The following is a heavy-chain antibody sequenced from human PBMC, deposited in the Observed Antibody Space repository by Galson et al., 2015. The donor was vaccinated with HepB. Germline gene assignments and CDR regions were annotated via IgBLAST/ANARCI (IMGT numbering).Heavy chain of an antibody. CDR3: ARGSGYSSPFDY. V-gene: IGHV3-66*01. J-gene: IGHJ4*02. D-gene: IGHD6-13*01. CDR1: GFTVSSNY. Sequence: SLRLSCAASGFTVSSNYMSWVRQAPGKGLEWVSVIYSGGSTYYADSVKGRFTISRDDSKNTLYLQMNSLRAEDTAVYYCARGSGYSSPFDYWGQGTLVAVSS. CDR2: IYSGGST.